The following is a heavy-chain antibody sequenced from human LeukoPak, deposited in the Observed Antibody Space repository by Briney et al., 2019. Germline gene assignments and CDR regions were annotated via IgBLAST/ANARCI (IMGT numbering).Heavy chain of an antibody. Sequence: SETLSLTCAVSGGSFSGYYWSWIRQPPGKGLEWIGEINHSGSTNYNPSLKSRVTISVDTSKNQFSLKLSSVAAADTAEYYCAISIAVAGLDYYYGMDVWGQGTTVTVSS. CDR3: AISIAVAGLDYYYGMDV. CDR2: INHSGST. J-gene: IGHJ6*02. CDR1: GGSFSGYY. D-gene: IGHD6-19*01. V-gene: IGHV4-34*01.